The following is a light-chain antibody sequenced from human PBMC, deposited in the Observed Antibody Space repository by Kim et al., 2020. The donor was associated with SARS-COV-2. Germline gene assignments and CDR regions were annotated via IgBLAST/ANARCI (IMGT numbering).Light chain of an antibody. J-gene: IGLJ2*01. Sequence: SSELTQDPTVSVALGQTVTITCTGDNLRSYFASWYQQKPGQAPVLVMYGNNHRPSGISDRFSGSSSRNTGALTITGAQAEDEADHYCATRDRRNHVLFGGGTRLTVL. V-gene: IGLV3-19*01. CDR1: NLRSYF. CDR3: ATRDRRNHVL. CDR2: GNN.